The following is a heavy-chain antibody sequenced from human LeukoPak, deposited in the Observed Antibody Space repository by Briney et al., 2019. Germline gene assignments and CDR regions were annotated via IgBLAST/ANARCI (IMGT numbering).Heavy chain of an antibody. Sequence: ASVKVSCKASGGTFTSYDINWVRQATGQGLEWMGWMNPNSGNTGYAQKFQGRVTMTRNTSISTAYMELSSLRSEDTAVYYCARRGSERPWGYYYYYGMDVWGQGTTVTVSS. J-gene: IGHJ6*02. CDR3: ARRGSERPWGYYYYYGMDV. D-gene: IGHD3-16*01. V-gene: IGHV1-8*01. CDR2: MNPNSGNT. CDR1: GGTFTSYD.